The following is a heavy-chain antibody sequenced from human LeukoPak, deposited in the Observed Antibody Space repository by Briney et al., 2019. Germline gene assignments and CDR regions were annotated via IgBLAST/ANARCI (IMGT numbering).Heavy chain of an antibody. D-gene: IGHD2-8*01. CDR1: GFSFSDSV. V-gene: IGHV3-23*01. CDR3: AKVGYCTNNCFRTHDY. Sequence: GGSLRLSCVASGFSFSDSVMSWLRQAPGKGLEWVSAISGDAGVTYYAASVKGRFTISRDNSKNAVYLQMNSLRAEDTATYCAKVGYCTNNCFRTHDYWGQGALVTVST. J-gene: IGHJ4*02. CDR2: ISGDAGVT.